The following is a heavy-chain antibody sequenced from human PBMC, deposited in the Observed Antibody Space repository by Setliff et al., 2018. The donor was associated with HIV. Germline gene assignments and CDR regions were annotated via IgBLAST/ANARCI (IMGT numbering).Heavy chain of an antibody. V-gene: IGHV4-34*01. CDR3: AGGPGTTSIDY. CDR2: INHSGST. Sequence: SETLSLTCTVSGGSISDSGYYWSWIRQPPGKGLEWIGEINHSGSTNYNMSLWSRVTISLDASRNQFSLELISVTAADTAVYYCAGGPGTTSIDYWAQGTLVTV. D-gene: IGHD1-26*01. J-gene: IGHJ4*02. CDR1: GGSISDSGYY.